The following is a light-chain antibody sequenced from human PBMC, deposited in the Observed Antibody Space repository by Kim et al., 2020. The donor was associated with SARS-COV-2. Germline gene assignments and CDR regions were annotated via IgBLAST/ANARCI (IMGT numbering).Light chain of an antibody. CDR3: QQYFSSPYT. J-gene: IGKJ2*01. CDR2: GAS. V-gene: IGKV4-1*01. Sequence: SATINCKSSQSVLYSSNNKNFLAWYQQKPGQPPKVLIYGASTRESGVPDRFSGSGSATDFTLTISSLQAEDVAVYFCQQYFSSPYTFGQGTKLEI. CDR1: QSVLYSSNNKNF.